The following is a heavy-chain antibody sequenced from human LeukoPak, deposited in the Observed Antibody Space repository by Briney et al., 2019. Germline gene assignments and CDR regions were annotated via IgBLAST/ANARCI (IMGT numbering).Heavy chain of an antibody. CDR3: ARFTRRFLLVVDSFDY. V-gene: IGHV3-30*02. D-gene: IGHD2-15*01. CDR2: IRYDGSNK. CDR1: GFTFSSYG. J-gene: IGHJ4*02. Sequence: PEGSLRLSCAASGFTFSSYGMHWVRQAPGKGLEWVAFIRYDGSNKYYADSVKGRFTISRDNSKNTLYLQMNSLRAEDTAVYYCARFTRRFLLVVDSFDYWGQGTLVTVSS.